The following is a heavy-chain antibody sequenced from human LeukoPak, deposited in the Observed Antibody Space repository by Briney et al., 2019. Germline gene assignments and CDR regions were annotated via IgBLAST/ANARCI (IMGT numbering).Heavy chain of an antibody. CDR2: VSGADGTT. CDR1: GFTFSAYG. Sequence: AGSLRLSCAASGFTFSAYGMSWVRQSPRKGLEWVSGVSGADGTTYYADSVKGRFTISRDNSKSTLYLQMNNLRAEDTAVYCCAKHWSYCSTTSCFFNYYYYYMDVWGKGTTVTVSS. CDR3: AKHWSYCSTTSCFFNYYYYYMDV. D-gene: IGHD2-2*01. V-gene: IGHV3-23*01. J-gene: IGHJ6*03.